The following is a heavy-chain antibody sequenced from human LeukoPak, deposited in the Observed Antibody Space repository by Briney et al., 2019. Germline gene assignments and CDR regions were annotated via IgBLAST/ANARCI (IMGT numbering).Heavy chain of an antibody. Sequence: PGGSPRLSCAASGFTFDDYAMHWVRQAPGKGLEWVSGISWNSGSIGYADSVKGRFTISRDNAKNSLYLQMNSLRAEDTALYYCAKDIRASIAAAAPDYWGQGTLVTVSS. J-gene: IGHJ4*02. CDR2: ISWNSGSI. D-gene: IGHD6-13*01. CDR3: AKDIRASIAAAAPDY. CDR1: GFTFDDYA. V-gene: IGHV3-9*01.